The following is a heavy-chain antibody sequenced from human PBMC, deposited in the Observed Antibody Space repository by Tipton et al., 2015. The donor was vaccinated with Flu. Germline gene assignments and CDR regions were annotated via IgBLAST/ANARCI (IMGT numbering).Heavy chain of an antibody. V-gene: IGHV4-59*12. D-gene: IGHD3-10*01. CDR2: VYYSGTT. J-gene: IGHJ4*02. CDR1: GGSITSYY. Sequence: TLSLTCTVSGGSITSYYWSWIRQPPGKGLEWIGYVYYSGTTNYNPSLKSRVTISLDTSKNQFSLVMNSVTAADTAVYYCAREIGGYNYLDFWGQGTLVIVSS. CDR3: AREIGGYNYLDF.